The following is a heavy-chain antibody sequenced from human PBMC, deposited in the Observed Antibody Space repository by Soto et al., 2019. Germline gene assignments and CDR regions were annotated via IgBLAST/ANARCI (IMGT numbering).Heavy chain of an antibody. CDR1: GCSISSGGYY. J-gene: IGHJ3*02. CDR2: IYYSGST. CDR3: ARSTSMHAFDI. Sequence: PSETLSLTCTVSGCSISSGGYYWTWIRQHPGKGLEWIGHIYYSGSTNHNPSLKSRVTISLDTSQNQFSLKLTSVTAADTAVYYCARSTSMHAFDIWGQGTMVTVSS. V-gene: IGHV4-31*03.